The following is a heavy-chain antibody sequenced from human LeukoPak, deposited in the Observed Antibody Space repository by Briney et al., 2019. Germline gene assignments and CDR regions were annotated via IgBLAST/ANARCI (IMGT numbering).Heavy chain of an antibody. D-gene: IGHD3-9*01. CDR2: ISGSGGST. V-gene: IGHV3-23*01. CDR3: ATSYDILTGFDY. CDR1: GFTFSSYA. J-gene: IGHJ4*02. Sequence: PGGSLRLSCAASGFTFSSYAMGWVRQAPGKGLEWVSAISGSGGSTYYADSVKGRFTISRDNSKNTLYLQMNSLRAEDTAVYYCATSYDILTGFDYWGQGTLVTVSS.